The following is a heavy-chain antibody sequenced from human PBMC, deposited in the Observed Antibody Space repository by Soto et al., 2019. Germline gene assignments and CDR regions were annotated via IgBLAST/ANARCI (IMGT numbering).Heavy chain of an antibody. Sequence: QAQLVESGGDLVKPGGSLTLSCAASGFTFRDYYMSWIRQAPGKGLEWVSYISSSGNTIYYADSVKGRFTIYRDDAQSSLYLQMNGLRDDDTAVYYCAKGAGLGSWGQGTLVTVSS. D-gene: IGHD3-16*01. CDR1: GFTFRDYY. CDR2: ISSSGNTI. J-gene: IGHJ5*02. V-gene: IGHV3-11*01. CDR3: AKGAGLGS.